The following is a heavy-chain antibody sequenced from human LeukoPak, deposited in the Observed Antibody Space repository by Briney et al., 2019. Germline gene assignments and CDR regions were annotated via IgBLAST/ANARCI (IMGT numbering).Heavy chain of an antibody. Sequence: SETLSLTCAVSGGSISSSNWWSWVRQPPGKGLEWIGEIYHSGSTNYNPSLKSRVTISVDKSKNQFSLKLSSVTAADTAVYYCAILRLGELSLQHDYWGQGTLVTVSS. D-gene: IGHD3-16*02. CDR1: GGSISSSNW. J-gene: IGHJ4*02. V-gene: IGHV4-4*02. CDR2: IYHSGST. CDR3: AILRLGELSLQHDY.